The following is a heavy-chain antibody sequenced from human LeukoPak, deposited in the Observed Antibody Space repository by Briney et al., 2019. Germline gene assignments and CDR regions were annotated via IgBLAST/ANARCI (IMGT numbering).Heavy chain of an antibody. J-gene: IGHJ6*02. Sequence: ASVKVSCKASGYTFTSYAMHWVRQAPGQRLEWMGWINAGNGNTKYSQKFQGRVTMTEDTSTDTAYMELSSLRSEDTAVYYCATYGSGSYYHYYYGMDVWAKGPRSPSP. V-gene: IGHV1-3*01. CDR3: ATYGSGSYYHYYYGMDV. CDR1: GYTFTSYA. CDR2: INAGNGNT. D-gene: IGHD3-10*01.